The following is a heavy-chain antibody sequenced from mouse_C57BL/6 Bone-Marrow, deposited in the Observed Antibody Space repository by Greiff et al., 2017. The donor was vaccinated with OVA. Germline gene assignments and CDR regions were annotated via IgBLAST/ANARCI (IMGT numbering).Heavy chain of an antibody. CDR3: ARSNYGSSYWYFDV. J-gene: IGHJ1*03. V-gene: IGHV1-55*01. Sequence: VQLQQPGAELVKPGASVKMSCKASGYTFTSYWITWVKQRPGQGLEWIGDIYPGSGSTNYNEKFKSKATLTVDTSYSTAYMQLSSLTSEDSAVYYCARSNYGSSYWYFDVWGTGTTVTVSS. CDR1: GYTFTSYW. D-gene: IGHD1-1*01. CDR2: IYPGSGST.